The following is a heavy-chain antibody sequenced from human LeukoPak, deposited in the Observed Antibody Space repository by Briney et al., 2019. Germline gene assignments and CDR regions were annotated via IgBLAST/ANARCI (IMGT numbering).Heavy chain of an antibody. CDR1: GFTFSGSA. D-gene: IGHD2-2*01. V-gene: IGHV3-73*01. Sequence: PGGSLRLSCAASGFTFSGSAIHWVRQASGKGLEWVGRIRDKANSYATAYIASVKGRFTISRDDSKNTAYLQMGSLKTEDTAVYYCTRWDCTTTGCYPFDYWGQGTLVTVSS. CDR3: TRWDCTTTGCYPFDY. CDR2: IRDKANSYAT. J-gene: IGHJ4*02.